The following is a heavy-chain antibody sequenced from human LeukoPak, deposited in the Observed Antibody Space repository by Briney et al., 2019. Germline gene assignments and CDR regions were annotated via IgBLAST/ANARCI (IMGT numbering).Heavy chain of an antibody. CDR2: ISGSGGTT. D-gene: IGHD3-16*02. J-gene: IGHJ3*02. CDR3: ARDDGYDYVWGSYPANAFDI. V-gene: IGHV3-23*01. Sequence: GGSLRLSCAASGFTFSSYAMSWVRPAPGKGVEWVSAISGSGGTTYYAGSVKGRFTISRDNSKNTLYLQMNSLRAEDTAVYYCARDDGYDYVWGSYPANAFDIWGQGTMVTVSS. CDR1: GFTFSSYA.